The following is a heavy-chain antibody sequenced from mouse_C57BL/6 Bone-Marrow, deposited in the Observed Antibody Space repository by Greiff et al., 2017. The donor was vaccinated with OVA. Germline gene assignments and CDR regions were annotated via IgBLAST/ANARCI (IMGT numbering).Heavy chain of an antibody. CDR1: GFSFNTYA. V-gene: IGHV10-1*01. J-gene: IGHJ3*01. D-gene: IGHD1-1*01. CDR3: VRPDGSSYAFAY. CDR2: IRSKSNNYAT. Sequence: EVKLVESGGGLVQPKGSLKLSCAASGFSFNTYAMNWVRQAPGKGVEWVARIRSKSNNYATYYADSVKDRFTISRDDSESMLYLQMNNLKTEDTAMYCCVRPDGSSYAFAYWGQGTLVTVSA.